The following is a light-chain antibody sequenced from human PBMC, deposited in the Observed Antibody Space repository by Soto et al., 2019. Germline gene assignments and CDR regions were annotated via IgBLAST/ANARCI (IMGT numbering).Light chain of an antibody. CDR1: QSVSSSY. CDR2: GAS. V-gene: IGKV3D-15*01. J-gene: IGKJ1*01. CDR3: QQYKNGWT. Sequence: EIALTQSPGTLSLSPGERATLSCRASQSVSSSYLAWYQQKPGQAPRLLIYGASTRATGIPARFSGSGSGTEFTLTISSLQSEDFAVYYCQQYKNGWTFGQGTKVDI.